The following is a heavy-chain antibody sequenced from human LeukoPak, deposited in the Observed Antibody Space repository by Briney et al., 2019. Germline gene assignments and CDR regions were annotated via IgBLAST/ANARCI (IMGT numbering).Heavy chain of an antibody. D-gene: IGHD2-15*01. CDR3: ARDVGYCSGGSCYRKTTWYYYYMDV. CDR2: IYTSGST. CDR1: GGSISSGSYY. V-gene: IGHV4-61*02. Sequence: SETLSLTCTVSGGSISSGSYYWSWIRQPAGKGLEWIGRIYTSGSTNYNPSLESRVTISVDTSKNQFSLKLSSVTAADTAVYYCARDVGYCSGGSCYRKTTWYYYYMDVWGKGTTVTVSS. J-gene: IGHJ6*03.